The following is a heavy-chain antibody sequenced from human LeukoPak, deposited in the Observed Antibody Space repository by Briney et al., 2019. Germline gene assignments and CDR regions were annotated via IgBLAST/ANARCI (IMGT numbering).Heavy chain of an antibody. Sequence: TGGSLRLSCAASGFTFSTYWMHWVRQAPGKGLVWVSHIKSDGSSTSYADSVKGRFTISRDNAKNSLYLQMNSLRAEDTAVYYCARGNRPPDYWGQGTLVTVSS. V-gene: IGHV3-74*01. CDR1: GFTFSTYW. CDR2: IKSDGSST. CDR3: ARGNRPPDY. J-gene: IGHJ4*02.